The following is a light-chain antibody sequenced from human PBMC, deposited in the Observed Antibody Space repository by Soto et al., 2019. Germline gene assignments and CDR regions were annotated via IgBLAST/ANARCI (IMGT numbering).Light chain of an antibody. J-gene: IGLJ2*01. CDR1: SSDVGAYNR. V-gene: IGLV2-18*01. Sequence: QSALTQPPSVSASPGQSVTIPCTATSSDVGAYNRVSWYQQYPGTPPKLMISEVNHRPSGVPDRFSGSKSGNTASLTISGLQADDESDYYCSLYPSSSTLAFGGGTKVTVL. CDR3: SLYPSSSTLA. CDR2: EVN.